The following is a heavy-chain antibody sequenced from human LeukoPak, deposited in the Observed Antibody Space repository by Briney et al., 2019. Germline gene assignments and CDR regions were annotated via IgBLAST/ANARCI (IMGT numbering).Heavy chain of an antibody. CDR1: GGSISSYY. CDR3: ARWTAAAGPYYYFDY. CDR2: IYYSGST. D-gene: IGHD6-13*01. Sequence: SETLSLTCTVSGGSISSYYWSWIRQPPGKGLEWMGYIYYSGSTNYNPSLKSRVTISVDTSKNQFSLKLGSVTAADTAVYYCARWTAAAGPYYYFDYWGQGTLVTVSS. J-gene: IGHJ4*02. V-gene: IGHV4-59*01.